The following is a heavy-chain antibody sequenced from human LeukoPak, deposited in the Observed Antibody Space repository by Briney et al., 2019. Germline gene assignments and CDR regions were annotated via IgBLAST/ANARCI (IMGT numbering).Heavy chain of an antibody. Sequence: PGGSLRLSCAASGFTFSSYAMSWLPQAPGKGLEWVSAISGSGGSTYYADSVKGRFTISRDNSKNTLYLQMNSLRAEDTAVYYCARVHEGFDYWGQGTLVTVSS. CDR3: ARVHEGFDY. V-gene: IGHV3-23*01. CDR2: ISGSGGST. CDR1: GFTFSSYA. J-gene: IGHJ4*02.